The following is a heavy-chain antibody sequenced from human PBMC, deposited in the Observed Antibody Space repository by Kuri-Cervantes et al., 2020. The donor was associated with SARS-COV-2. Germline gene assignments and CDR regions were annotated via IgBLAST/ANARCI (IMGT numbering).Heavy chain of an antibody. Sequence: ASVKVSCKASGYTFTSYDINWVRQATGQGLEWMGWTNPNSGNTGYAQKFQGRVTMTRNTSISTAYMELRSLRSDDTAVYYCASYLLEGWFDPWGQGTLVTVSS. CDR3: ASYLLEGWFDP. D-gene: IGHD3-3*01. V-gene: IGHV1-8*02. CDR2: TNPNSGNT. CDR1: GYTFTSYD. J-gene: IGHJ5*02.